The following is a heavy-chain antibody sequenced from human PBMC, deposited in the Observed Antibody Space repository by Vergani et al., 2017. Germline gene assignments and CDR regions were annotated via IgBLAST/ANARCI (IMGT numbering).Heavy chain of an antibody. CDR2: IYYSGST. V-gene: IGHV4-31*03. CDR3: ARYGDYGDYGHYYYMDV. CDR1: GGSIRSGGYY. D-gene: IGHD4-17*01. Sequence: QVQLQESGPGLVKPSQTLSLTCTVSGGSIRSGGYYWSWIRQHPGKGLEWIGYIYYSGSTYYNPSLKSRVTISVDTSKNQFSLKLSSVTAADTAVYYCARYGDYGDYGHYYYMDVWGKGTTVTVSS. J-gene: IGHJ6*03.